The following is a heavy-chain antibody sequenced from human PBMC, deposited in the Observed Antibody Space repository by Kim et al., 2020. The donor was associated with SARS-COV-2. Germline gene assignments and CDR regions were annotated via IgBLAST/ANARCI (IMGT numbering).Heavy chain of an antibody. J-gene: IGHJ6*03. CDR2: TRNKANSYTT. CDR1: GFTFSDHY. Sequence: GGSLRLSCAASGFTFSDHYMDWVRQAPGKGLEWVGRTRNKANSYTTEYAASVKGRFTISRDDSKNSLYLQMNSLKTEDTAVYYCAREGITIFGVVPETYYYYYMDVWGKGTTVTVSS. D-gene: IGHD3-3*01. V-gene: IGHV3-72*01. CDR3: AREGITIFGVVPETYYYYYMDV.